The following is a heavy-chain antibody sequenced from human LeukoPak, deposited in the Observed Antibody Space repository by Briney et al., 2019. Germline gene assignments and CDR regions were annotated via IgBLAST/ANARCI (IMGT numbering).Heavy chain of an antibody. CDR1: GGSISSYY. Sequence: SETLSLACTVSGGSISSYYWSWIRQPPGKGLECIGYIYYSGTTNYNPSLKSRVTMSVDTSKNQFSLKLSSLTAADTAMYYCARGPSSGQYVSPLDYWGQGTLVTVSS. V-gene: IGHV4-59*01. D-gene: IGHD6-25*01. CDR3: ARGPSSGQYVSPLDY. J-gene: IGHJ4*02. CDR2: IYYSGTT.